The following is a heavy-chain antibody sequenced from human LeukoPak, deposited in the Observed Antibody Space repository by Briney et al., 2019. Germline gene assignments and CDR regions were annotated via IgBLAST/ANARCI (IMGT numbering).Heavy chain of an antibody. J-gene: IGHJ4*02. CDR1: GYTFTSYD. CDR3: ARGTTMVRGVIGY. Sequence: ASVTVSCTASGYTFTSYDINWVRQATGQGLEWMGWMNPNSGNTGYAQKFQGRVTMTRNTSISTAYMELSSLRSEDTAVYYCARGTTMVRGVIGYWGQGTLVTVSS. CDR2: MNPNSGNT. D-gene: IGHD3-10*01. V-gene: IGHV1-8*01.